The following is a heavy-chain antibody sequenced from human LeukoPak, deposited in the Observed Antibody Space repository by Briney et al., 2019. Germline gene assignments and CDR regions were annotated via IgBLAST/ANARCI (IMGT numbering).Heavy chain of an antibody. J-gene: IGHJ3*02. Sequence: PSETLSLTCTVSGGSISSYFWSWIRQPPGKGLEWIGSLYNSGSTNYNPSLKSRVTISVDTSKNQFSLKLNSVTAADTAVYYCARYRNCGSDCYDAFDIWGQGTMVTVSS. CDR1: GGSISSYF. CDR2: LYNSGST. V-gene: IGHV4-59*08. CDR3: ARYRNCGSDCYDAFDI. D-gene: IGHD2-21*02.